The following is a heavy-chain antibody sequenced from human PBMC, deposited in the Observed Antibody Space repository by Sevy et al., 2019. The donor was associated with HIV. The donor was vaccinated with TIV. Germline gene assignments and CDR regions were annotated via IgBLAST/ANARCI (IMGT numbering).Heavy chain of an antibody. CDR1: GFTVSSNY. J-gene: IGHJ2*01. CDR3: ARDSNWGRFWYFDL. D-gene: IGHD7-27*01. Sequence: GGSLRLSCAASGFTVSSNYMSWVRQAPGKGLEWVSVIYSGGSTYYADSVKGRFTISRDNSKNTLYLQMNSLRAEDTAMYYCARDSNWGRFWYFDLWGRGTLVTVSS. V-gene: IGHV3-53*01. CDR2: IYSGGST.